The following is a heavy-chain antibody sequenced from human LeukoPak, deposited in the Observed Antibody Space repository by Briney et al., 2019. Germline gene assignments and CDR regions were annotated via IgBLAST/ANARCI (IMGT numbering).Heavy chain of an antibody. J-gene: IGHJ4*02. CDR1: GGSISSYY. D-gene: IGHD6-13*01. Sequence: PSETLSLTCTVSGGSISSYYWSWIRQPAGKGLEWIGRIYTSGSTNYNPSLKSRVTMSVDTSKNQFSLKLSSVTAADTAVCYCARGVAPSIAAAGTILSFDYWGQGTLVTVSS. V-gene: IGHV4-4*07. CDR2: IYTSGST. CDR3: ARGVAPSIAAAGTILSFDY.